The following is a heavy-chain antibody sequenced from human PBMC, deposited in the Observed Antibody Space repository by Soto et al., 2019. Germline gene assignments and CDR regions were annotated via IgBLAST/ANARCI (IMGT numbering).Heavy chain of an antibody. CDR2: INHSGST. D-gene: IGHD3-9*01. V-gene: IGHV4-34*01. Sequence: QVQLQQWGAGLLKPSETLSLTCAVYGGSFSGYYWSWIRQPPGKGLEWIGEINHSGSTNYNPSLKRRVTISVDTSKNQFSLKLSSVTAADTAVYYCARDPQIRYFDWLLTAGAFDIWGQGTMVTVSS. J-gene: IGHJ3*02. CDR1: GGSFSGYY. CDR3: ARDPQIRYFDWLLTAGAFDI.